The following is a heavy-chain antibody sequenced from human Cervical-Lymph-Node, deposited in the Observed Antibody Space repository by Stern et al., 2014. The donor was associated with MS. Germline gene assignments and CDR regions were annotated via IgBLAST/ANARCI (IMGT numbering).Heavy chain of an antibody. CDR1: GGSISSGEYY. Sequence: VQLVQSGAGLVKPSQTLSLTCAVSGGSISSGEYYWSWIRQSQGKGLEWIGYIHYSGTTYYNPSLKRRVTISVDTTNNTFYLKLSSVTAADTAVYYCSRDADAYSLVFGYWGRGTLVTVSS. J-gene: IGHJ4*02. V-gene: IGHV4-30-4*01. CDR3: SRDADAYSLVFGY. CDR2: IHYSGTT. D-gene: IGHD5-24*01.